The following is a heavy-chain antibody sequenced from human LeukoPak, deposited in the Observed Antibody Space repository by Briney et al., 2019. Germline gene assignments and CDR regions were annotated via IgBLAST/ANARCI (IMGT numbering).Heavy chain of an antibody. V-gene: IGHV4-59*01. J-gene: IGHJ5*02. Sequence: SETLSLTCNVSGGSISSYYWSWIRQPPGRGLEWIGCIYYSGSTNYNPSLKSRVTISVDTSKNQFSLKLSSVTAADTAVYYCARGVTMVRGRPYNWFDPWGQGTLVTVSS. CDR1: GGSISSYY. CDR2: IYYSGST. CDR3: ARGVTMVRGRPYNWFDP. D-gene: IGHD3-10*01.